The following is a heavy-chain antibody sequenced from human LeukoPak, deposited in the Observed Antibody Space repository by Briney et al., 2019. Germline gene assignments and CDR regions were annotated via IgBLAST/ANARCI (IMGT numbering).Heavy chain of an antibody. CDR2: IYDSGST. J-gene: IGHJ4*02. V-gene: IGHV4-59*12. Sequence: PSETLSLTCSVSGGSMTNLYWTWIRQPPGKGLEWIGDIYDSGSTRYNTSLESRVTISVDTSKNQFSLKLNSVTPEDTAVYYCARETSHFDYWGQGTLVTVSS. CDR3: ARETSHFDY. CDR1: GGSMTNLY.